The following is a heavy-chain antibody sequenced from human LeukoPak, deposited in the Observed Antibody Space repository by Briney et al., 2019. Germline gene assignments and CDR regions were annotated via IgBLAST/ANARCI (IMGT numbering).Heavy chain of an antibody. CDR1: GGSFSGYY. CDR3: AVTTDFHYYFDF. V-gene: IGHV4-34*01. Sequence: SETLSLTCAVYGGSFSGYYWSWIRQPPGKGLEWIGEINHSGSTNYNPSLKSRVTISVDTSKNQFSLKLSSVTAADTAVYYCAVTTDFHYYFDFWGQGTLDTVSS. CDR2: INHSGST. J-gene: IGHJ4*02. D-gene: IGHD4-17*01.